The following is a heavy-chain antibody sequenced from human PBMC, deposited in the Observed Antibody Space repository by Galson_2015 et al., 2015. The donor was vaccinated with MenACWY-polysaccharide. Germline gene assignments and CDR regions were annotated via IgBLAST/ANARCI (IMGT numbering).Heavy chain of an antibody. CDR2: IYPGDSDT. J-gene: IGHJ2*01. CDR1: GYTFTRYW. Sequence: QSGAEVTRPGESLTISCKGSGYTFTRYWIGWVRQMPGKGLEWMGIIYPGDSDTRYSPSFQGQVTISADKSISTAYLQWSSLKASDTAIYYCARRGAATAYWYFDLWGRGTQVIVSS. V-gene: IGHV5-51*03. CDR3: ARRGAATAYWYFDL. D-gene: IGHD1-1*01.